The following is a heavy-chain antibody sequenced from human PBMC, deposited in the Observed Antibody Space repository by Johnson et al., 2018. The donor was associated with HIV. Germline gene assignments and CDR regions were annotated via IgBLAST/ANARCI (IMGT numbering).Heavy chain of an antibody. D-gene: IGHD2-21*02. Sequence: VQLVESGGVVVQPGGSLRLSCETSRFTFDDYAMHWVRQAPGKGLEWVSLINSDGSSTRYADSVKGRFTVSRDNAKNKLYLQMNSLRAEDTAVYYCARGAWSYCGGDCYGYPPDAFDIWGQGTMVTVSS. CDR1: RFTFDDYA. J-gene: IGHJ3*02. V-gene: IGHV3-74*02. CDR2: INSDGSST. CDR3: ARGAWSYCGGDCYGYPPDAFDI.